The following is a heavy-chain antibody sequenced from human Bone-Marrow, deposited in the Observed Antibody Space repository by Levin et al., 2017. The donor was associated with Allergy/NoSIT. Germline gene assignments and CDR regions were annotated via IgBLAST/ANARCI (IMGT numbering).Heavy chain of an antibody. V-gene: IGHV3-53*01. CDR3: ARGAGVMSTVFQFDQ. Sequence: SCAASGFTVSSDHMSWVRQAPGKGLEWVSVIYPGGSTYYADSVKGRFTISRDNSKNTVYFEMNSLRAEDTAVYYCARGAGVMSTVFQFDQWGQGTLVTVSS. CDR1: GFTVSSDH. D-gene: IGHD5/OR15-5a*01. J-gene: IGHJ4*02. CDR2: IYPGGST.